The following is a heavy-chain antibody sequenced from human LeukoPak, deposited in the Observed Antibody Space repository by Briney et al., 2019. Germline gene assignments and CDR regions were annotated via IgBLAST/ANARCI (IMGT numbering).Heavy chain of an antibody. Sequence: SSETLSLTCTVSGGSISSYYWSWIRRPPGKGLEWIGYIYYSGSTNYNPSLKSRVTISVDTSKNQFSLKLSSVTAADTAVYYCARRPSYGSGSYLFFDYWGQGTLVTVSS. J-gene: IGHJ4*02. CDR3: ARRPSYGSGSYLFFDY. CDR2: IYYSGST. V-gene: IGHV4-59*08. D-gene: IGHD3-10*01. CDR1: GGSISSYY.